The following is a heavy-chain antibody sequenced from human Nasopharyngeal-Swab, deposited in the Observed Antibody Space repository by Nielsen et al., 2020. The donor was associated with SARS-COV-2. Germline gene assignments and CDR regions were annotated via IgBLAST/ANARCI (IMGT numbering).Heavy chain of an antibody. V-gene: IGHV3-30*18. Sequence: SCAASGFTFSSYGMHWVRQAPGKGLEWVAVISYDGSNKYYADSVKGRFTISRDNSKNTLYLQMNSLRAEDTAVYYCAKQIVVPAAPYFDYWGQGTLVTVSS. CDR3: AKQIVVPAAPYFDY. J-gene: IGHJ4*02. CDR1: GFTFSSYG. CDR2: ISYDGSNK. D-gene: IGHD2-2*01.